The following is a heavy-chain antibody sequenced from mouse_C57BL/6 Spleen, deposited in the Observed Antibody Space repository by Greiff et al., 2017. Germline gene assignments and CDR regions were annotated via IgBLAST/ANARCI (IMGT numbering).Heavy chain of an antibody. CDR1: GYTFTSYG. D-gene: IGHD2-4*01. J-gene: IGHJ3*01. Sequence: QVQLQQSGAELARPGASVKLSCTASGYTFTSYGISWVKQRPGQGLEWIGEIYPRSGNTYYNAKFKGKATLTADKSSSTAYMELRSLTSADSAVYFCAREDDYAAWFAYRGQGTLVTVSA. V-gene: IGHV1-81*01. CDR3: AREDDYAAWFAY. CDR2: IYPRSGNT.